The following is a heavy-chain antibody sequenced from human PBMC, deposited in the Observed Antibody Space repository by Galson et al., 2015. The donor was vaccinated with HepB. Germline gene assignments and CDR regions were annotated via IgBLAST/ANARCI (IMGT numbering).Heavy chain of an antibody. CDR3: AKDFSGGTVTFSGY. Sequence: SLRLSCAASGSTFSSYAMSWVRQAPGKGLEWVSAISGSGGSTYYADSVKGRFTISRDNSKNTLYLQMNSLRAEDTAVYYCAKDFSGGTVTFSGYWGQGTLVTVSS. V-gene: IGHV3-23*01. CDR1: GSTFSSYA. D-gene: IGHD4-17*01. CDR2: ISGSGGST. J-gene: IGHJ4*02.